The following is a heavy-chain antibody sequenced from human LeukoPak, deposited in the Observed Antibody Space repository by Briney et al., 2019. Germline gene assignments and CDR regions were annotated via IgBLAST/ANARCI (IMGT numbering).Heavy chain of an antibody. Sequence: SETLSLTCTVSGGSVSSSSFYWSWIRQPPGKGLEWIGHIYYSGSTSYDHSLNSRVSISVDTSKNQFFLQLNSVTAADTAVYYCARDDSSTWGGAFDIWGQGTLVTVSP. CDR1: GGSVSSSSFY. CDR2: IYYSGST. D-gene: IGHD6-13*01. V-gene: IGHV4-61*01. J-gene: IGHJ3*02. CDR3: ARDDSSTWGGAFDI.